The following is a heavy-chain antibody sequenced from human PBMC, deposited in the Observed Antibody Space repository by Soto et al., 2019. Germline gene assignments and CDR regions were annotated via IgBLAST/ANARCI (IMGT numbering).Heavy chain of an antibody. CDR3: ARDNRVYSSSSGTGGMDV. V-gene: IGHV3-33*01. J-gene: IGHJ6*02. CDR2: IWYDGSNK. CDR1: GFTFSSYG. D-gene: IGHD6-6*01. Sequence: VQLVESGGGVVQPGRSLRLSCAASGFTFSSYGMHWVRQAPGKGLEWVAVIWYDGSNKYYADSVKGRFTISRDNSKNTLYLQMNSLRAEDTAVYYCARDNRVYSSSSGTGGMDVWGQGTTVTVSS.